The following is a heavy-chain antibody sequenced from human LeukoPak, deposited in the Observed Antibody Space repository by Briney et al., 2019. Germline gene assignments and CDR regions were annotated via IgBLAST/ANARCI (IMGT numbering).Heavy chain of an antibody. CDR1: GYSITSGYY. D-gene: IGHD3-10*01. CDR2: IYHSGST. Sequence: SETLSLTCTVSGYSITSGYYWGWIRQPPGKGLEWIGSIYHSGSTYYNASLKSRVTISVDTSKNQFSLKLSSVTAADAAVYYCARPRTGRGVPYYYYYMDVWGKGTTVTISS. J-gene: IGHJ6*03. CDR3: ARPRTGRGVPYYYYYMDV. V-gene: IGHV4-38-2*02.